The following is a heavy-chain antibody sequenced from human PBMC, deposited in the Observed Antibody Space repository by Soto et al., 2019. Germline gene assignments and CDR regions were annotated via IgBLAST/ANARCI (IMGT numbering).Heavy chain of an antibody. CDR1: GGPISSGGYS. Sequence: SETLSLTCAVSGGPISSGGYSWSWIRQPPGKGLEWIGYIYHSGSTYYNPSLKSRVTISVDRSKNQFSLKLSSVTAADTAVYYCARAETSSGGDFDYWGQGTLVTVSS. CDR2: IYHSGST. J-gene: IGHJ4*02. V-gene: IGHV4-30-2*01. CDR3: ARAETSSGGDFDY. D-gene: IGHD2-15*01.